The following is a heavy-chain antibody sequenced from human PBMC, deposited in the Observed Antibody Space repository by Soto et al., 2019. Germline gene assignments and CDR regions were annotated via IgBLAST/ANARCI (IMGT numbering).Heavy chain of an antibody. CDR3: ARDPRIAAAGRVYYGMDV. Sequence: ASVKVSCKASGYTFTGYYMHWVRQAPGQGLEWMGWINPNSGGTNYAQKFQGRVTMTRDTSISTAYMELSRLRSDDTAVYYCARDPRIAAAGRVYYGMDVWGQGTTVTVSS. D-gene: IGHD6-13*01. J-gene: IGHJ6*02. CDR2: INPNSGGT. CDR1: GYTFTGYY. V-gene: IGHV1-2*02.